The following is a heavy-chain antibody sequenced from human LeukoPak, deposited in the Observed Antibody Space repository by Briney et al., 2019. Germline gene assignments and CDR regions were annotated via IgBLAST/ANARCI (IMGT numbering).Heavy chain of an antibody. CDR1: GYTFSNYG. V-gene: IGHV1-18*01. Sequence: ASVKVSCKASGYTFSNYGISWARQAPGQGLEWMGWINGYNGNVNYVQRLQGRVTMTTDTSTSTAYMELRSLRSDDTAVYYCARVRNDTYYFDYWGQGTLVTVSS. CDR2: INGYNGNV. CDR3: ARVRNDTYYFDY. J-gene: IGHJ4*02. D-gene: IGHD3-22*01.